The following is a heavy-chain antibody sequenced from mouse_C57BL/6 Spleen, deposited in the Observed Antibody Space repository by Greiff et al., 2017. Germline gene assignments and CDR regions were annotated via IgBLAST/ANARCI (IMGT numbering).Heavy chain of an antibody. D-gene: IGHD3-2*02. J-gene: IGHJ2*01. CDR1: GFTFSSYG. Sequence: EVKLVESGGDLVKPGGSLKLSCAASGFTFSSYGMSWVRQTPDKRLEWVATISSGGSYTYYPDSVKGRFTISRDNAKNTLYLQMSSLKSEDTAMYYCARQGAAQEDFDYWGQGTTLTVSS. CDR3: ARQGAAQEDFDY. V-gene: IGHV5-6*02. CDR2: ISSGGSYT.